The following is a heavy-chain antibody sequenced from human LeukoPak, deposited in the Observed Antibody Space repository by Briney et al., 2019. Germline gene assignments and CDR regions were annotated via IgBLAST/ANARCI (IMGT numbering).Heavy chain of an antibody. CDR2: ISTYDDNT. CDR3: ARATPRYCSGGSCYSGFLDY. Sequence: ASVKVSCKASGYTFTSYGLSWVRQAPGQGLEWMGWISTYDDNTHYAQKFQGRVTMTTDTSTSTAYMELRSLRSDDTAVYYCARATPRYCSGGSCYSGFLDYWGQGTLVTVSS. J-gene: IGHJ4*02. CDR1: GYTFTSYG. D-gene: IGHD2-15*01. V-gene: IGHV1-18*01.